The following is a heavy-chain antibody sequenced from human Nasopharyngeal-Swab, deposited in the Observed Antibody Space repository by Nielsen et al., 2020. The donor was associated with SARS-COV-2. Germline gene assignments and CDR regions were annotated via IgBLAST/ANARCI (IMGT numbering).Heavy chain of an antibody. CDR3: ARGAYYGSGSYFHYYYGMDV. Sequence: WGRQAPGQGHEGRGIINPSGGSTSYAQKFQGRVTMTRDTSTSTVYMELSSLRSEDTAVYYCARGAYYGSGSYFHYYYGMDVWGQGTTVTVSS. D-gene: IGHD3-10*01. V-gene: IGHV1-46*01. CDR2: INPSGGST. J-gene: IGHJ6*02.